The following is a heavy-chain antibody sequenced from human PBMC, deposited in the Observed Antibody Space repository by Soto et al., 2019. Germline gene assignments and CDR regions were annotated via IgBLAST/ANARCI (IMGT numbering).Heavy chain of an antibody. V-gene: IGHV3-21*01. Sequence: EVQLVESGGGLVKPGGSLRLSCAASGFTFSSYSMNWVRQAPGKGLEWVSSISSSSSYIYYADSVKGRFTISRDNAKNSLYLQMTSLRAEDTAVYYCARDRGSSSGFRRDAFDIWGQGTMVTVSS. CDR1: GFTFSSYS. CDR3: ARDRGSSSGFRRDAFDI. J-gene: IGHJ3*02. CDR2: ISSSSSYI. D-gene: IGHD6-6*01.